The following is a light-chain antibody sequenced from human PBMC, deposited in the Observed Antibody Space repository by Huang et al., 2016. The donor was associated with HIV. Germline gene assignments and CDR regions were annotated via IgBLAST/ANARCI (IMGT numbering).Light chain of an antibody. J-gene: IGKJ3*01. CDR2: GAS. CDR1: PSVSSSY. Sequence: EIVLTQSPGTLSLSPGERATLSCRASPSVSSSYLAWYQQKPGQAPRLLIYGASSRATGISYRFSGGGSGTDFTLTISRLEPEDFAVYYCQQYGNSLFTFGPGTKVDI. V-gene: IGKV3-20*01. CDR3: QQYGNSLFT.